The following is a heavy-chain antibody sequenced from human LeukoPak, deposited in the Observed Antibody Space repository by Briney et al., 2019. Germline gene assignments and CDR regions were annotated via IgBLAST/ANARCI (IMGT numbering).Heavy chain of an antibody. CDR1: GFTFSSYS. D-gene: IGHD4-17*01. J-gene: IGHJ5*02. Sequence: GGSLRLSCAASGFTFSSYSMNWVRQAPGKGLEWVSSISSSSSYIYYADSVKGRFTISRDNAKNSLYPQMSSLRAEDTAVYYCARAYGDYPNWFDPWGQGTLVTVSS. CDR3: ARAYGDYPNWFDP. CDR2: ISSSSSYI. V-gene: IGHV3-21*01.